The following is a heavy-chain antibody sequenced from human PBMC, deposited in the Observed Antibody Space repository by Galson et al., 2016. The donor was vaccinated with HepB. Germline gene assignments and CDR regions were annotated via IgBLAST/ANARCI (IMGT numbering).Heavy chain of an antibody. Sequence: SLRLSCAASGFTFKDYAMHWVRQAPGKGLEWVSGIGWNSGNIGYADSVKGRFTVSRDNATKSLYLQMDSLRAEDTALYYCAKGQTSTRYGMDVWGKGTTVTVSS. V-gene: IGHV3-9*01. CDR2: IGWNSGNI. CDR3: AKGQTSTRYGMDV. J-gene: IGHJ6*04. D-gene: IGHD2-2*01. CDR1: GFTFKDYA.